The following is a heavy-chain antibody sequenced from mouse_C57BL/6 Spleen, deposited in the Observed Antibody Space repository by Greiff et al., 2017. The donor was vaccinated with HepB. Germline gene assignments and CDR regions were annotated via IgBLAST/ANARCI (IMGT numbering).Heavy chain of an antibody. CDR2: IYPGDGDT. D-gene: IGHD2-10*02. Sequence: QVQLQQSGPELVKPGASVKISCKASGYAFSSSWMNWVKQRPGKGLEWIGRIYPGDGDTNYNGKFKGKATLTADKSSSTAYMQLSSLTSEDSAVYFCARWVWTGYFDVWGTGTTVTVSS. CDR3: ARWVWTGYFDV. CDR1: GYAFSSSW. V-gene: IGHV1-82*01. J-gene: IGHJ1*03.